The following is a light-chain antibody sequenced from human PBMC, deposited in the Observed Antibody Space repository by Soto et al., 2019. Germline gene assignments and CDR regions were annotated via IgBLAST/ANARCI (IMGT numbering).Light chain of an antibody. V-gene: IGLV2-14*01. CDR2: DVS. J-gene: IGLJ1*01. Sequence: QSVLTQPASVSGSPGQSITISCTGTSSDVGAYIYVSWYQQHPGEAPKLMIYDVSHRPSGVSNRFSGSKSGNTASLTISWLQAEDEADYYCNSYTSTSTFVFGTGTKVTVL. CDR1: SSDVGAYIY. CDR3: NSYTSTSTFV.